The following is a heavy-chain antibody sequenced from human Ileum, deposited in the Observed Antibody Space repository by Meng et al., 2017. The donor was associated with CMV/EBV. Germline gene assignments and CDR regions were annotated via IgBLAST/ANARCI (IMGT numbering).Heavy chain of an antibody. V-gene: IGHV4-30-4*08. CDR3: VRQVVAASFDY. Sequence: GQLQESSPGLAKPSPTPSLTCTVSGGSITSGNYYWSWIRQPPGRGLEWIGYIYYSGSPYYKPPLKSRVTISLDTSKNQFSLNLRSVTATDSAVYYCVRQVVAASFDYWGQGALVTVSS. CDR1: GGSITSGNYY. D-gene: IGHD2-15*01. CDR2: IYYSGSP. J-gene: IGHJ4*02.